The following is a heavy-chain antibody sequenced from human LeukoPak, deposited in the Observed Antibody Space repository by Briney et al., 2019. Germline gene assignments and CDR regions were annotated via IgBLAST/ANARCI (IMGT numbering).Heavy chain of an antibody. J-gene: IGHJ4*02. CDR3: ARAILEGSYWGGSCDY. V-gene: IGHV3-30*04. CDR1: GFTFSNYA. Sequence: PGGSLRLSCTASGFTFSNYAMHWVRQAPGKGLEWVAMISYEGSQEYYVDSVKGRFTISRDNSKNTLFLQMNSLRVEDTAVYYCARAILEGSYWGGSCDYWGQGTLVTVSA. D-gene: IGHD1-26*01. CDR2: ISYEGSQE.